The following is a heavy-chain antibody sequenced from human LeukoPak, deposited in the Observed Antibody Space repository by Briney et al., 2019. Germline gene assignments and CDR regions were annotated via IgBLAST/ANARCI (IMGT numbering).Heavy chain of an antibody. V-gene: IGHV3-23*01. CDR2: ISGSGGST. D-gene: IGHD1-26*01. J-gene: IGHJ5*02. Sequence: GGPLRLSCAASGFTFGNYAMSWVRQAPRKGLEWVSAISGSGGSTYYADSVKGRFTISRDNSKNTLYLQMNSLRAEDTAVYYCAKYVVGATPRRNWFDPWGQGTLVTVSS. CDR3: AKYVVGATPRRNWFDP. CDR1: GFTFGNYA.